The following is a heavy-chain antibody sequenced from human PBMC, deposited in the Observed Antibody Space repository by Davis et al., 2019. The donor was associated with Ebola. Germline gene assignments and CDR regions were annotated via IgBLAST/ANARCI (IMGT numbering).Heavy chain of an antibody. CDR3: ARVLQWLGPYYYYYGMDV. Sequence: GESLMISCAASGCIFSSYCMSSVRQAPGKGLEWVANIKQDGSEKYYVDSVKGRFTISRDSAKNSLYLQMNSLRAEDTAVYYCARVLQWLGPYYYYYGMDVWGQGTTVTVSS. CDR1: GCIFSSYC. V-gene: IGHV3-7*01. D-gene: IGHD6-19*01. CDR2: IKQDGSEK. J-gene: IGHJ6*02.